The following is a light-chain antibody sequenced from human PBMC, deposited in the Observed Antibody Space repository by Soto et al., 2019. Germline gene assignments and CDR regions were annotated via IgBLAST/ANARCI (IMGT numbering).Light chain of an antibody. J-gene: IGKJ2*01. V-gene: IGKV1-5*03. CDR1: QYVGNW. CDR2: KAS. Sequence: DVEMTQSPSTLPTSIGDRVSINCRARQYVGNWLAWYQQKPGKAPKLLIYKASRLESGVPSRFSASGSGTDFTLTINSLQSDDFATYFCQQYSKVSTFGQGTKLEIK. CDR3: QQYSKVST.